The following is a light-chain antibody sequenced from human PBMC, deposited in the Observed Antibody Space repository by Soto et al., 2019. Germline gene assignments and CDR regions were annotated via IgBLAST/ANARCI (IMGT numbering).Light chain of an antibody. J-gene: IGLJ2*01. V-gene: IGLV2-11*01. Sequence: SALTQPRSVSGSPGQSVTISCTGTSSDVGGYNYVSWYQQHPGKAPKLMIYDIIKRPSGVPDRFSGSKSGNTASLTISGLQADDGADYYCCSYAGSYTVVFGGGTKVTVL. CDR1: SSDVGGYNY. CDR3: CSYAGSYTVV. CDR2: DII.